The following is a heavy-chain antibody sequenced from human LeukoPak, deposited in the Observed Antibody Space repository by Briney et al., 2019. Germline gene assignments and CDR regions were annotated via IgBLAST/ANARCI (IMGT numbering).Heavy chain of an antibody. V-gene: IGHV3-23*01. CDR1: GFTFSSYA. Sequence: GGSLRLSCAASGFTFSSYAMSWVRQAPGKGLEWVSAISGSGGGTYYADSVKGRFTISRDNSKNTLYLQMNSLRAEDTAVYYCAKAAIDDYGGNSPFDYWGQGTLVTVSS. J-gene: IGHJ4*02. CDR2: ISGSGGGT. D-gene: IGHD4-23*01. CDR3: AKAAIDDYGGNSPFDY.